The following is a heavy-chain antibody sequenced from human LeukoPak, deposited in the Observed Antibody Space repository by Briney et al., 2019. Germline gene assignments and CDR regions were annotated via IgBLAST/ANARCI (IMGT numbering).Heavy chain of an antibody. CDR3: ARDQEWLRLKPNAFDI. CDR2: IIPIFGTA. CDR1: GGTFSSYA. J-gene: IGHJ3*02. Sequence: SVKVSCKASGGTFSSYAISWVRQAPGQGLEWMGGIIPIFGTANYAQKFQGRVTITTDESTSTAYMELSSLRSEDTAVYYCARDQEWLRLKPNAFDIWGQGTMVTVSS. V-gene: IGHV1-69*05. D-gene: IGHD5-12*01.